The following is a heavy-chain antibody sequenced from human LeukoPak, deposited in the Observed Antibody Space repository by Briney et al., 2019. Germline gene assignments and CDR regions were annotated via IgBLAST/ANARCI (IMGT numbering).Heavy chain of an antibody. CDR1: GYTFTGYY. CDR3: ARGTSSGSYYIDY. CDR2: INPNSGGT. J-gene: IGHJ4*02. Sequence: ASVKVSCKASGYTFTGYYMHWVRQAPGQGLEWMGWINPNSGGTNYAQKFQGRVTMTRDTSISTAHVELSRLRSDDTAVYYCARGTSSGSYYIDYWGQGTLVTVSS. V-gene: IGHV1-2*02. D-gene: IGHD1-26*01.